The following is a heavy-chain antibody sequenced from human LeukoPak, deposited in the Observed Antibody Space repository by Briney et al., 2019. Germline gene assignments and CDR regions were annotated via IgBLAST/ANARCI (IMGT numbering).Heavy chain of an antibody. CDR3: ARDGDYGDHDY. CDR1: GGSISSGGYY. Sequence: SQTLSLTCTVSGGSISSGGYYWSWIRQHPGKGLEWIGYINYSGSTYYHPSLKSRVTISVDTSKNQFSLKLSAVTAADTAVYYCARDGDYGDHDYWGQGTLVTVSS. V-gene: IGHV4-31*03. D-gene: IGHD4-17*01. J-gene: IGHJ4*02. CDR2: INYSGST.